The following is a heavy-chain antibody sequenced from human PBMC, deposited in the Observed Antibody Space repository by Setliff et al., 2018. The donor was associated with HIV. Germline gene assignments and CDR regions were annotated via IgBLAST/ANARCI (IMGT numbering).Heavy chain of an antibody. D-gene: IGHD3-10*01. Sequence: GESLKISCRASGYSFTDYWIGWVRQMPGKGLECMGIIYPGDSEIKYSPSFQGQVTISVDKSFNTAYLQWSSLRASDTTMYYCARVSRNLYGHLDGFDIWGHGTMVTVSS. CDR1: GYSFTDYW. CDR2: IYPGDSEI. J-gene: IGHJ3*02. V-gene: IGHV5-51*01. CDR3: ARVSRNLYGHLDGFDI.